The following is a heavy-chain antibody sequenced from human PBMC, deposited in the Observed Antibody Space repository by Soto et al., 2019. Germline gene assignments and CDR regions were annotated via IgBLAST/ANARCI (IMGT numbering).Heavy chain of an antibody. CDR1: GFTFSSYG. V-gene: IGHV3-33*01. Sequence: GGSLRLSCAASGFTFSSYGMHWVRQAPGKGLEWVAVIWYDGSNKYYADSVKGRFTISRDNSKNTLYLQMNSLRAEDTAVYYCARAVRDQMYYFDYWGQGTLVTVSS. J-gene: IGHJ4*02. CDR2: IWYDGSNK. CDR3: ARAVRDQMYYFDY.